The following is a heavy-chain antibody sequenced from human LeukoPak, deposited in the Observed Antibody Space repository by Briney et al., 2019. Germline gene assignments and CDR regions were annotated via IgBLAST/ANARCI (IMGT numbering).Heavy chain of an antibody. D-gene: IGHD2-15*01. V-gene: IGHV3-66*01. CDR3: AKESPYCHGTDCRIYYFDS. CDR2: FHSGGDT. CDR1: GFTVSGDN. J-gene: IGHJ4*02. Sequence: GGSLRLSCAASGFTVSGDNMSWVRQSPAKGLEWVATFHSGGDTYYADSVKGRFTISRDNSKDTLSLQMNSLRAEDTAVYYCAKESPYCHGTDCRIYYFDSWGQGILVTVSS.